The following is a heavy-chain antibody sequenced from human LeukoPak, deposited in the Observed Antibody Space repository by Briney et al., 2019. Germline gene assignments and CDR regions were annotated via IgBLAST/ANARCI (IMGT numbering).Heavy chain of an antibody. Sequence: GGSLRLSCVASGFTFSRYWMSWVRQAPDKGLEWVANIKQDESEIYSVDSVKGRFTISRDNAKNSLYLQMNSLRAEDTAVYYCARFHYDETLFGMGVWGQGTMVTVSS. V-gene: IGHV3-7*01. D-gene: IGHD3-22*01. J-gene: IGHJ6*02. CDR3: ARFHYDETLFGMGV. CDR2: IKQDESEI. CDR1: GFTFSRYW.